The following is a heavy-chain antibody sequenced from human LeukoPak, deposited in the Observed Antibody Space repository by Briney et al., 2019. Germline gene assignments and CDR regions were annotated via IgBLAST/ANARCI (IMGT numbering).Heavy chain of an antibody. CDR3: AREEMGPYYMDV. J-gene: IGHJ6*03. V-gene: IGHV4-30-2*01. CDR2: IYHSGSS. Sequence: SETLSLTCAVSGVSMGSGGYSWSWVRQPPGKGLEWIGYIYHSGSSYYNPSLKSRVTIPMDRSKNQFSLRLTSLTAADTAVYYCAREEMGPYYMDVWGKGTTVTVSS. D-gene: IGHD5-24*01. CDR1: GVSMGSGGYS.